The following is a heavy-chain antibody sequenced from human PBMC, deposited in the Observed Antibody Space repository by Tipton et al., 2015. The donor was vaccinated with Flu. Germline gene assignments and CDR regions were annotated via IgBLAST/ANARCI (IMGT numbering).Heavy chain of an antibody. V-gene: IGHV4-34*01. CDR1: GGSFSTYY. D-gene: IGHD1-7*01. Sequence: LRLSCAVYGGSFSTYYWSWIRQPPGKGLEWIGEINHSGSTSYNPSLKSRVTISVDTSKNQLSLKLSSVTAADTAVYYCARKEFWGWDNWNYVWGQGTLVTVSS. CDR3: ARKEFWGWDNWNYV. CDR2: INHSGST. J-gene: IGHJ4*02.